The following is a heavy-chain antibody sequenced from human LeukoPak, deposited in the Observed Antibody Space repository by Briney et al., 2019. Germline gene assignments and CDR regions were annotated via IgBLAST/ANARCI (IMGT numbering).Heavy chain of an antibody. Sequence: GGSLRVSCVASGFTFNNYPMSWVRQAPGKGLEWVSAISDDGGDRKYAESVKGRFTISRDNSKSTLFLQLKSLRVEDTAIYYCAKVFSREPPAFDIWGQGTMVTVSS. CDR3: AKVFSREPPAFDI. V-gene: IGHV3-23*01. J-gene: IGHJ3*02. D-gene: IGHD1-26*01. CDR1: GFTFNNYP. CDR2: ISDDGGDR.